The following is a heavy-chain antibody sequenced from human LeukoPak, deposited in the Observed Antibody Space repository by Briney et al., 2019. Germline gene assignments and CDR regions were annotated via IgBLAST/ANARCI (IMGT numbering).Heavy chain of an antibody. J-gene: IGHJ5*02. CDR1: GFTFSSYS. CDR2: INWNSAST. V-gene: IGHV3-9*01. D-gene: IGHD1-14*01. Sequence: QPGGSLRLSCAASGFTFSSYSMNWVRQAPGKGLEWVSGINWNSASTGYADSVKGRFTISRDNVMNSLYLQMNSLRPEDTALYYCVKDRRNPYRPEGPFDPWGQGTLVTVSS. CDR3: VKDRRNPYRPEGPFDP.